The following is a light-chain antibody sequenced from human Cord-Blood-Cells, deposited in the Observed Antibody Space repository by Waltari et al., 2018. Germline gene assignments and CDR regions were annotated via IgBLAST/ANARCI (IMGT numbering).Light chain of an antibody. CDR1: SSDVGSSNL. CDR2: GGS. Sequence: QSALTQPASVSGSPGQSITISCTGTSSDVGSSNLVSSYQQHPDKAPKLMIYGGSKRPSGVSNRFSGSKSGNTASLTISGLQAEDEADYYCCSYAGSSTWVFGGGTKLTVL. CDR3: CSYAGSSTWV. J-gene: IGLJ3*02. V-gene: IGLV2-23*01.